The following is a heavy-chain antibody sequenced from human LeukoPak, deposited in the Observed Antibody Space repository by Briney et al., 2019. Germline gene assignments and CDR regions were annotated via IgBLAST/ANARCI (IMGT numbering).Heavy chain of an antibody. CDR1: GDSISSGGNY. CDR3: ARDNPWNWFDP. CDR2: IYHSGST. V-gene: IGHV4-30-2*01. Sequence: PSETLSLTCTVSGDSISSGGNYWSWLRQPPGKGLEWIGYIYHSGSTSYNPSLKSRVTISVDRSRNQFSLKLASVTAADTAVYYCARDNPWNWFDPWGQGTLVTVSS. J-gene: IGHJ5*02.